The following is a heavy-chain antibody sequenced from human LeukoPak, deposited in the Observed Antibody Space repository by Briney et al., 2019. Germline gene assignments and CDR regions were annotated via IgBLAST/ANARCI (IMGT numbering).Heavy chain of an antibody. CDR2: IYYSGSN. CDR1: GGSISSYY. J-gene: IGHJ4*02. D-gene: IGHD3-10*01. V-gene: IGHV4-59*01. Sequence: SETLSLTCTVSGGSISSYYWSWIRQPPGKGLEWIGYIYYSGSNNYNPSLKSRVTISVDTSKNQFSLKLSSVTAADTAVYYCARDSYYGAAGIDYWGQGTLVTVSS. CDR3: ARDSYYGAAGIDY.